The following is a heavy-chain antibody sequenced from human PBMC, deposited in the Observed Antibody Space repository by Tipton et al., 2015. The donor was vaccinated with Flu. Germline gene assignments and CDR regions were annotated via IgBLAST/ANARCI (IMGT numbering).Heavy chain of an antibody. D-gene: IGHD1-26*01. CDR1: GGSIRSSSYY. Sequence: TLSLTCTVSGGSIRSSSYYWGWIRQPPGKGPEWIGSMLYGGSTYYNPSLESRVTISLDTSKNQFSLKLTSVTAADTAVYYCATVSSYYFFFDSWGQGTLVTVSS. V-gene: IGHV4-39*07. CDR2: MLYGGST. J-gene: IGHJ4*02. CDR3: ATVSSYYFFFDS.